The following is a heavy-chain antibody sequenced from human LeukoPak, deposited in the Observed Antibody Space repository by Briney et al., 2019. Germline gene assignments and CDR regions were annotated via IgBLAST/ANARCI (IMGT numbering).Heavy chain of an antibody. CDR1: GFTFSNYG. J-gene: IGHJ4*02. D-gene: IGHD4-17*01. V-gene: IGHV3-21*01. CDR3: ARDGIYGDYGH. Sequence: GGSLRLSCAASGFTFSNYGMHWVRQAPGKGLEWVSSITSSSTHTYYADSVKGRFTISRDNAKNTLYLQMNSLRAEDTAVYYCARDGIYGDYGHWGQGTLVTVSS. CDR2: ITSSSTHT.